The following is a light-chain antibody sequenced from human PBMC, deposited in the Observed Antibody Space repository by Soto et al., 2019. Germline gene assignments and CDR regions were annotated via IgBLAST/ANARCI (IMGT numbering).Light chain of an antibody. Sequence: QSVLTQPASVSGSPGQSITISCTGTSSDVGGYNYVSWYQQHPGKAPKLMIYEVSNRPSGVSHRFSGSKSGNTASLTISGLQAEDEADYYCSSFTVSSTLVVFGGGTKLTVL. V-gene: IGLV2-14*01. CDR1: SSDVGGYNY. CDR3: SSFTVSSTLVV. J-gene: IGLJ2*01. CDR2: EVS.